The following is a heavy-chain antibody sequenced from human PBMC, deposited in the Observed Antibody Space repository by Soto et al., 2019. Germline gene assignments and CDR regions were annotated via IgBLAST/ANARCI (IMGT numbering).Heavy chain of an antibody. CDR1: GYTFTSYD. J-gene: IGHJ4*02. Sequence: QVQLVQSGAEVKKPGASVKVSCKASGYTFTSYDINWVRQATGQGLEWMGWMNPNSANTGYAQKFQGRVTMTRNTSISTAYMELRRLRSEATAVYYCARDRTVAGNDCWGQGTLVTVSS. CDR2: MNPNSANT. CDR3: ARDRTVAGNDC. D-gene: IGHD6-19*01. V-gene: IGHV1-8*01.